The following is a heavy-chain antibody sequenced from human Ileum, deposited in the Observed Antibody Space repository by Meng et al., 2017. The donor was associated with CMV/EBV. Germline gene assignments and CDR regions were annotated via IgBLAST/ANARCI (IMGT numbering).Heavy chain of an antibody. CDR1: GGSIRNYY. D-gene: IGHD3-22*01. Sequence: QVQLPESGPGLVKPSETLSLPCTVPGGSIRNYYWSWIRQPAGKGLEWIGRIYTGGSPNYNPSLYSRVTMSLDTSKNQFSLKLNSVTAADTAVYYCARLNYYDSREFDYWGQGTLVTVSS. CDR2: IYTGGSP. CDR3: ARLNYYDSREFDY. V-gene: IGHV4-4*07. J-gene: IGHJ4*02.